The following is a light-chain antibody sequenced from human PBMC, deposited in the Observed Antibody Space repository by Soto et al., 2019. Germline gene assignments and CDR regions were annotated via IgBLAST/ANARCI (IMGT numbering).Light chain of an antibody. Sequence: DIQMTQSPSSLSASIGDRVTITCRASQNINSHLNWYQQKPGKAPKVLIYAASRLQSGVPSRFSGSGSGTEVTLTISSLEHEDVATYYCQQSHITTLFTFGKGTKLEIK. CDR2: AAS. V-gene: IGKV1-39*01. CDR3: QQSHITTLFT. CDR1: QNINSH. J-gene: IGKJ2*01.